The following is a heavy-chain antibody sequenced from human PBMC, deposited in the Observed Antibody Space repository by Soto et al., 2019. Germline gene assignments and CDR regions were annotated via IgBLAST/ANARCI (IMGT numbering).Heavy chain of an antibody. CDR1: GDSFSSDGYY. Sequence: KTSETLSLTCIVSGDSFSSDGYYWAWIRQRPGKGLEWIGYVYYTGSSYCNPSLKSRLNISVDTPKNEFSLTLSSVIAADTAVYYCARLPAASPAGSHYFDSWGPGILVTVSS. CDR2: VYYTGSS. J-gene: IGHJ4*02. V-gene: IGHV4-31*03. CDR3: ARLPAASPAGSHYFDS. D-gene: IGHD5-18*01.